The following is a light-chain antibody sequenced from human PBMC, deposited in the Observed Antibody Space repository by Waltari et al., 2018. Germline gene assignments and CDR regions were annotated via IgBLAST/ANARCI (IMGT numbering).Light chain of an antibody. Sequence: EIVLTQSPATLSSPPGERATLSCRASQSVSSYLAWYQQRPGQAPRLLIYDASNRATGIPARFSGSGSGTDFTLTISSLEPEDFAVYYCQQRSNWPLTFGGGTKLEIK. V-gene: IGKV3-11*01. J-gene: IGKJ4*01. CDR1: QSVSSY. CDR3: QQRSNWPLT. CDR2: DAS.